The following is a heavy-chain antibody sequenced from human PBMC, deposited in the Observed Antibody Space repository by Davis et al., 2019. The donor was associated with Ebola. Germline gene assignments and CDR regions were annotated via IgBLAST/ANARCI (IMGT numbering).Heavy chain of an antibody. CDR1: GYTFTGYY. Sequence: SVKVSCKASGYTFTGYYMHWVRQAPGQGLEWMGGIIPIFGTANYAQKFQGRVTITADKSTSTAYMELSSLRSEDTAVYYCARIAAAGRSIDYWGQGTLVTVSS. V-gene: IGHV1-69*06. CDR2: IIPIFGTA. D-gene: IGHD6-13*01. CDR3: ARIAAAGRSIDY. J-gene: IGHJ4*02.